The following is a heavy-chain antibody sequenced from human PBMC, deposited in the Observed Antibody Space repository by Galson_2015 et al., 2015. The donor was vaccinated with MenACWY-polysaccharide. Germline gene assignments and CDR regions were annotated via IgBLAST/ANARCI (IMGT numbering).Heavy chain of an antibody. D-gene: IGHD3-16*01. CDR1: GFTFSSYG. CDR3: ARNPLPGDYDFDI. J-gene: IGHJ3*02. Sequence: SLRLSCAASGFTFSSYGMHWVRPAPGKGLEWVAVISYDGSTKYYADSVKGRFTISRDNSKNTLYLQMNSLRAEDTAVYYCARNPLPGDYDFDIWGQGTMVTVSS. V-gene: IGHV3-30*03. CDR2: ISYDGSTK.